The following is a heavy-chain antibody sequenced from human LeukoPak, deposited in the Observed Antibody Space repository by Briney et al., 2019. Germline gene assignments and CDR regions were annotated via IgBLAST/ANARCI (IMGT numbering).Heavy chain of an antibody. Sequence: SCKASGYTFTGYFIHWVRQAPGQRLEWISSITSSSSYVFYADSVRGRFTISRDNAKNSLYLQIDSLRAEDTAVYYCAREYYYDSSGFDYWGQGTLVTVSS. V-gene: IGHV3-21*01. D-gene: IGHD3-22*01. J-gene: IGHJ4*02. CDR2: ITSSSSYV. CDR1: GYTFTGYF. CDR3: AREYYYDSSGFDY.